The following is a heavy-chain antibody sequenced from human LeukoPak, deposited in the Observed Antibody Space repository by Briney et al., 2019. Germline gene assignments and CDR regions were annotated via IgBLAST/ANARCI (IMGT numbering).Heavy chain of an antibody. CDR3: AKVVAGNIDYYFDY. CDR1: GFVFSIYT. CDR2: TSGSGNGGSI. D-gene: IGHD2/OR15-2a*01. Sequence: GGSLRLSCSASGFVFSIYTMYWVRQAPGKGPEYVSTTSGSGNGGSIYYADSVKGRFTISRDNSKNTVYLQMRNLRVEHTAVYYCAKVVAGNIDYYFDYWGQGILVAVSS. J-gene: IGHJ4*02. V-gene: IGHV3-64*04.